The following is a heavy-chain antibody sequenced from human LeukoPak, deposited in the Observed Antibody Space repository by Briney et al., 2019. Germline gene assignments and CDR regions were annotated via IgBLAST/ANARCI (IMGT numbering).Heavy chain of an antibody. D-gene: IGHD3-10*01. V-gene: IGHV1-18*01. CDR2: ISAYNGNT. J-gene: IGHJ4*02. Sequence: ASVKVPCKASGYTFTSYGISWVRQAPGQGLEWMGWISAYNGNTNYAQKLQGRVTMTTDTSTSTAYMELRSLRSDDTAVYYCAREKDYYGSGSYRYFDYWGQGTLVTVSS. CDR1: GYTFTSYG. CDR3: AREKDYYGSGSYRYFDY.